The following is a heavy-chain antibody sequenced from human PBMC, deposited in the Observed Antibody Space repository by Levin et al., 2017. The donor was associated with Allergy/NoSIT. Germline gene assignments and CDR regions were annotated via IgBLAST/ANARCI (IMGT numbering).Heavy chain of an antibody. CDR3: AKDAITIIVDYYFDY. Sequence: AGGSLRLSCAASGFTFSSYGMHWVRQAPGKGLEWVAVISYDGSNKYYVDSVKGRFTISRDNSKNTLYLQMNSLRPEDTAVYYCAKDAITIIVDYYFDYWGQGTLVTVSS. D-gene: IGHD3-22*01. J-gene: IGHJ4*02. V-gene: IGHV3-30*18. CDR1: GFTFSSYG. CDR2: ISYDGSNK.